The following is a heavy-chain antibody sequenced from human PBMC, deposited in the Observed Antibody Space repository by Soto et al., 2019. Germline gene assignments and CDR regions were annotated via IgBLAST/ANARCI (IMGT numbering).Heavy chain of an antibody. V-gene: IGHV2-5*02. D-gene: IGHD6-13*01. Sequence: QITLKESGPTLVKPTQTLTLTCTFSGFSLTTSGVGVGWIRQPPGKALEWLALIYWDDDKRYSPSLKSRLTITKDTSKNQVVLTMTNMNPVDTATYYCVHMGSSSWYGYWGQGTLVTVSS. CDR3: VHMGSSSWYGY. CDR1: GFSLTTSGVG. J-gene: IGHJ4*02. CDR2: IYWDDDK.